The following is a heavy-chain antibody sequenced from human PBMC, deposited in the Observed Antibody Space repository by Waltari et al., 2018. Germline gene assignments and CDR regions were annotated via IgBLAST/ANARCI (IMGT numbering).Heavy chain of an antibody. D-gene: IGHD4-17*01. CDR1: GYSFTSYW. J-gene: IGHJ4*02. CDR3: ARQNPGLSWTTVAYYFDY. CDR2: IYPGDSDT. V-gene: IGHV5-51*01. Sequence: EVQLVQSGAEVKKPGESLKISCKGSGYSFTSYWIGWVRQMPGKGLAWMGIIYPGDSDTRYRPPFQGQVTISADKSISTAYLQWSSLKASDTAMYYCARQNPGLSWTTVAYYFDYWGQGTLVTVSS.